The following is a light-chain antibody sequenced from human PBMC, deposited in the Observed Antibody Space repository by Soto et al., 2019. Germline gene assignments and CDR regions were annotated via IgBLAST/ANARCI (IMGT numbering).Light chain of an antibody. CDR3: GTWDTSLSAVV. CDR2: DNN. J-gene: IGLJ2*01. Sequence: QAVVTQPPSVSAAPGQRVTISCSGSSSNIGDNDVSWYQHLPGAAPRLLIYDNNKRPSGIPDRFSGSDSGTSATLGITGLQTGDEADYYCGTWDTSLSAVVFGGGTKVTVL. CDR1: SSNIGDND. V-gene: IGLV1-51*01.